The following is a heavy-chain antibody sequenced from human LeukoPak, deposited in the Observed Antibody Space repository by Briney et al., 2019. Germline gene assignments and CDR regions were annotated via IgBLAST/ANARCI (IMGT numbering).Heavy chain of an antibody. J-gene: IGHJ6*02. V-gene: IGHV3-74*01. CDR1: GFTFTTSW. D-gene: IGHD2-2*01. Sequence: GGSLRLSCAASGFTFTTSWMHWFRQAPGKGLVWVSRIESDGTSTTYADSVKGRFTISRDNSKNTLYLQMNSLRAEDTAVYYCARDRGYCSSSISCYGGFMDVWGQGTTATVSS. CDR3: ARDRGYCSSSISCYGGFMDV. CDR2: IESDGTST.